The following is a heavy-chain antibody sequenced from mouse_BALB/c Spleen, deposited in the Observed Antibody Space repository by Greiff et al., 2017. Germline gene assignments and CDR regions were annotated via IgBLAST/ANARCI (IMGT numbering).Heavy chain of an antibody. CDR3: ARLTTGAMDY. CDR2: ISYSGST. D-gene: IGHD2-12*01. CDR1: GYSITSDYA. V-gene: IGHV3-2*02. Sequence: EVMLVESGPGLVKPSQSLSLTCTVTGYSITSDYAWNWIRQFPGNKLEWMGYISYSGSTSYNPSLKSRISITRDTSKNQFFLQLNSVTTEDTATYYCARLTTGAMDYWGQGTSVTVSS. J-gene: IGHJ4*01.